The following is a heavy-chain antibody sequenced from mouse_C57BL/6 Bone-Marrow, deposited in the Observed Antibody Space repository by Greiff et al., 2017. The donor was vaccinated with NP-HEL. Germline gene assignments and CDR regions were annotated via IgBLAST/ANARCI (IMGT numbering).Heavy chain of an antibody. CDR3: ASENYGYAMDY. CDR2: ISYDGSN. D-gene: IGHD1-1*01. J-gene: IGHJ4*01. CDR1: GYSITSGYY. V-gene: IGHV3-6*01. Sequence: EVQLQESGPGLVKPSQSLALTCSVTGYSITSGYYWNWIRQFPGNKLEWMGYISYDGSNNYNPSLKNRISITRDTSKNQFFLKLNSVTTEDTATYYCASENYGYAMDYWGQGTSVTVSS.